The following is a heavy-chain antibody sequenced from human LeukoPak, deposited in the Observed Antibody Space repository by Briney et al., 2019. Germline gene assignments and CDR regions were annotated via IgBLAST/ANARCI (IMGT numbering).Heavy chain of an antibody. J-gene: IGHJ4*02. CDR1: GFTFDTYT. CDR3: ARDSVTLFRY. V-gene: IGHV3-48*04. Sequence: GGSLRLSCAASGFTFDTYTMNWVRQAPGKGLEWVSYISSGSSTIYYADSVKGRLTISRDNAKNSLYLQMNSLRAEDTAVYYCARDSVTLFRYWGQGTLVTVSS. CDR2: ISSGSSTI. D-gene: IGHD4-17*01.